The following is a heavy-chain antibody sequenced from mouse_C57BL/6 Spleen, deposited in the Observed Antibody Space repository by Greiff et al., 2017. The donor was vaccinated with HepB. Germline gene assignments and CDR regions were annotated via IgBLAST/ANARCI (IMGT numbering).Heavy chain of an antibody. V-gene: IGHV1-26*01. Sequence: EVQLQQSGPELVKPGASVKISCKASGYTFTDYYMNWVKQSHGKSLEWIGDINPNNGGTSYNQKFKGKATLTVDKSSSTAYMELRSLTSEDSAVYYCARVREEAFDYWGQGTTLTVSS. CDR1: GYTFTDYY. CDR3: ARVREEAFDY. CDR2: INPNNGGT. J-gene: IGHJ2*01.